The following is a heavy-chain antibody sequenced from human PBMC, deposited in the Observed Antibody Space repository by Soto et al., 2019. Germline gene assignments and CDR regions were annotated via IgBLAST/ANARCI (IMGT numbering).Heavy chain of an antibody. V-gene: IGHV3-48*03. CDR1: GFTFSSYE. CDR2: ISSSGSTI. CDR3: ASQAPNHSCYYNYGIDV. J-gene: IGHJ6*02. D-gene: IGHD1-26*01. Sequence: GGSLRLSCAASGFTFSSYEMNWVRQAPGKGLEWVSYISSSGSTIYYADSVKGRFTISRDNAKNSLYLQMNSLRAEDTAVYYCASQAPNHSCYYNYGIDVWRQGAT.